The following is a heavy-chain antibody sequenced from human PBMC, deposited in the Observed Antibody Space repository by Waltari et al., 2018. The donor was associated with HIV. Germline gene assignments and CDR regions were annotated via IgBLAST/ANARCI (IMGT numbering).Heavy chain of an antibody. Sequence: EVQLVESGGGLVKPGGSLRLSCAASGFTFSSYSMNWVRQAPGKGLEWVSSITSSSTYRYYADSVKGRFTISRDNAKNSLYLQMHSLSAEDTAVYYCARDRSAGGVYSDAFD. CDR3: ARDRSAGGVYSDAFD. D-gene: IGHD6-13*01. J-gene: IGHJ3*02. CDR2: ITSSSTYR. CDR1: GFTFSSYS. V-gene: IGHV3-21*02.